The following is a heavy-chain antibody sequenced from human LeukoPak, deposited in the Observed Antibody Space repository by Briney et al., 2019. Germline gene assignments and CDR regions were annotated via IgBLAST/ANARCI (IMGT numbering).Heavy chain of an antibody. D-gene: IGHD1-1*01. CDR2: ISSSGSTI. V-gene: IGHV3-48*03. J-gene: IGHJ4*02. CDR3: ARDQGNWYFDS. Sequence: PGGSLRLSCAASGFTFSSYEMNWVCQAPGKGLEWISYISSSGSTIYNAESVEGRFTISRDNARNSLYLQMNSLRAEDTAVYYCARDQGNWYFDSWGQGTLVTVSS. CDR1: GFTFSSYE.